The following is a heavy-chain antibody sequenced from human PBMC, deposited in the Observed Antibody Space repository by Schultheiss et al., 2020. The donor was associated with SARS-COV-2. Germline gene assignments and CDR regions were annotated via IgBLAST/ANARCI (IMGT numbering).Heavy chain of an antibody. V-gene: IGHV3-23*01. CDR3: AKDTGVGGGGSYYFDY. Sequence: GGSLRLSCAASGFTFSSYAMSWVRQAPGKGLEWVSAISGSGGSTYYANSVKGRFTISRDNSKNTLYLQMNSLRAEDTAVYYCAKDTGVGGGGSYYFDYWGQGSLVTVSS. CDR2: ISGSGGST. CDR1: GFTFSSYA. D-gene: IGHD1-26*01. J-gene: IGHJ4*02.